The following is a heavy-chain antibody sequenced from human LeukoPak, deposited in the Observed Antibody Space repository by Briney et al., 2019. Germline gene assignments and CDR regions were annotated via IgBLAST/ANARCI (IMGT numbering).Heavy chain of an antibody. CDR2: IIPIFGTA. Sequence: GASVKVSCKASGGTFSSYAISWVRQAPGQGLEWMGGIIPIFGTANYAQKFQGRVTITADESTSTAYMELSSLRSEGTAVYYCARVVIAVAGTGASDYWGQGTLVTVSS. CDR1: GGTFSSYA. CDR3: ARVVIAVAGTGASDY. D-gene: IGHD6-19*01. J-gene: IGHJ4*02. V-gene: IGHV1-69*13.